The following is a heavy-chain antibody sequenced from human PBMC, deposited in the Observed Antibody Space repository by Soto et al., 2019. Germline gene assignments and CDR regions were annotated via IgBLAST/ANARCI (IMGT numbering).Heavy chain of an antibody. CDR3: AKEGQQLDTPGYDY. CDR1: GFTFSSYA. CDR2: VSGSGGGT. D-gene: IGHD6-13*01. Sequence: EVQLLESGGGLVQPGGSLRLSCAASGFTFSSYAMSWVRQAPGKGLEWVSAVSGSGGGTYYADSVKGRFTISRHNSKITLYLQMNSLRAEDTAVYYCAKEGQQLDTPGYDYWGQGTLVTVSS. J-gene: IGHJ4*02. V-gene: IGHV3-23*01.